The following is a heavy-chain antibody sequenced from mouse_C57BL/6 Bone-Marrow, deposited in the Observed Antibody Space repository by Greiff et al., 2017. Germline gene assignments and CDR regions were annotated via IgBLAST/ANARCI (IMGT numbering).Heavy chain of an antibody. D-gene: IGHD2-4*01. CDR3: ARHYDPVGWYFEG. CDR1: GFTIKNTY. J-gene: IGHJ1*03. CDR2: IDPANGNT. V-gene: IGHV14-3*01. Sequence: EVQLQQSVAELVRPGASVKLSCTASGFTIKNTYMHWVQQSPEQGLEWIGRIDPANGNTKYAPKFQGKATITADTSSNTAYLQLSSLTSEDTAIYYCARHYDPVGWYFEGWGTGTTVTVSS.